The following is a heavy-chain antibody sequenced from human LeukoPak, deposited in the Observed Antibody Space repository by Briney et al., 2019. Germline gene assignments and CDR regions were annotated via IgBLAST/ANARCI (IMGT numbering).Heavy chain of an antibody. Sequence: GGSLRLSCAVSGFTFSDYGMSWVRQAPGKGLEWVSGINGRGNTYYADSAKGRFTISRDNSKNSLYLQMNSLRAEDTAVYYCAKGRISPDSWGQGTLVTVSS. CDR2: INGRGNT. V-gene: IGHV3-23*01. J-gene: IGHJ4*02. CDR1: GFTFSDYG. D-gene: IGHD2/OR15-2a*01. CDR3: AKGRISPDS.